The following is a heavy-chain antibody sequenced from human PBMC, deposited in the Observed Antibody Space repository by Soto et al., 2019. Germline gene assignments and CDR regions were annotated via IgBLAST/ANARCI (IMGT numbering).Heavy chain of an antibody. Sequence: QVQLVQSGAEVKKPGASVKVSCKASGYTFTSYYMHWVRQAPGQGLEWMGIINPSGGSTSYAQKLQGRVNMTGDTYTSTVYMELRSLRSEDTAVYYCARGSIAAAGLFYFDYWGQGTVVTVSS. CDR3: ARGSIAAAGLFYFDY. V-gene: IGHV1-46*04. D-gene: IGHD6-13*01. CDR1: GYTFTSYY. J-gene: IGHJ4*02. CDR2: INPSGGST.